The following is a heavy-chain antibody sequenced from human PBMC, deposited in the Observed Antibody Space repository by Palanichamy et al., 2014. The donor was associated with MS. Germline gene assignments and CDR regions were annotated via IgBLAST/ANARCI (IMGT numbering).Heavy chain of an antibody. D-gene: IGHD6-6*01. Sequence: EVQLLESGGGLVQPGGSLRLSCAASGFTFSSYAMSWVRQAPGKGLEWVSAISGSGGSTYYADSVKGRFTISRDNSKNTLYLQMNSLRAEDTAVYYCAKQVDSLAARPGIYNWFDPWGQGTLVTVSS. CDR1: GFTFSSYA. CDR3: AKQVDSLAARPGIYNWFDP. V-gene: IGHV3-23*01. J-gene: IGHJ5*02. CDR2: ISGSGGST.